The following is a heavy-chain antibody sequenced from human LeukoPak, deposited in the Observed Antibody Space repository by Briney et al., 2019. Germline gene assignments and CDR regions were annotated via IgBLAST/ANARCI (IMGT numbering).Heavy chain of an antibody. Sequence: ASVKVSCKASGYTFTSYGISWVRQAPGQGLEWMGRISAYNGNTNYAQKLQGRVAMTTDTSTSTAYMELRSLRSDDTAVYYCAKHMVPGSLFDYWGQGTLVTVSS. J-gene: IGHJ4*02. CDR2: ISAYNGNT. CDR3: AKHMVPGSLFDY. D-gene: IGHD3-10*01. V-gene: IGHV1-18*01. CDR1: GYTFTSYG.